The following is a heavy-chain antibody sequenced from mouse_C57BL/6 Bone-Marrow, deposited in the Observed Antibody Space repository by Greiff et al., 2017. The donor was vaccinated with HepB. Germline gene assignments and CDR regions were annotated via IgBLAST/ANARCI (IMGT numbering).Heavy chain of an antibody. V-gene: IGHV3-6*01. Sequence: EVQLVESGPGLVKPSQSLSLTCSVTGYSITSGYYWNWIRQFPGNKLEWMGYISYDGSNNYNPSLKNRISITRDTSKNQFFLKLNSVTTEDTATYYCASNDGFYWYFDVWGTGTTVTVSS. J-gene: IGHJ1*03. CDR2: ISYDGSN. CDR1: GYSITSGYY. CDR3: ASNDGFYWYFDV. D-gene: IGHD2-3*01.